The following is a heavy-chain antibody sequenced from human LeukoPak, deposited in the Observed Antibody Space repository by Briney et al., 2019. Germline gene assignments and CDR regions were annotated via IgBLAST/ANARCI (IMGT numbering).Heavy chain of an antibody. CDR2: ISYSGST. V-gene: IGHV4-59*01. D-gene: IGHD5-18*01. CDR3: ARGVYNYGGHNWFDP. CDR1: SGSISSYY. J-gene: IGHJ5*02. Sequence: SETLSLTCTVSSGSISSYYWSWIRQPAGKGLEWIGYISYSGSTNYNPSLKSRVTISVDTSKNQFSLKLSSVTAADTAVYYCARGVYNYGGHNWFDPWGQGTLVTVSS.